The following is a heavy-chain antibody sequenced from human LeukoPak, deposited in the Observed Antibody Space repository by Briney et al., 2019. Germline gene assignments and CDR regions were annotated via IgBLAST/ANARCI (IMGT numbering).Heavy chain of an antibody. D-gene: IGHD3-22*01. Sequence: SETLSLTCTVSGGSISSSSYYWGWIRQPPGKGLEWIGSIYYSGSTYYNPSLKSRVTISVDTSKNQFSLKLSSVTAADTAVYYCARRSDSSGYYGYYFDYWGQGTLVTVSS. J-gene: IGHJ4*02. CDR2: IYYSGST. V-gene: IGHV4-39*07. CDR3: ARRSDSSGYYGYYFDY. CDR1: GGSISSSSYY.